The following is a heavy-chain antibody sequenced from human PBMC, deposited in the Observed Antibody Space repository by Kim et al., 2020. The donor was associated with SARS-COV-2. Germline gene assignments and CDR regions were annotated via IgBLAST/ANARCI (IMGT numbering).Heavy chain of an antibody. V-gene: IGHV4-59*08. CDR1: GGYISDYY. CDR2: VYSSGST. J-gene: IGHJ4*02. CDR3: GRQGSHYEIDY. Sequence: SETLSLTCIVSGGYISDYYWTWIRQSPGKGLEWIGYVYSSGSTNYNPSLSSRVNISVDTSKSQSSLKLSSVSAAYTAVSYCGRQGSHYEIDYWGQGPLVT. D-gene: IGHD1-26*01.